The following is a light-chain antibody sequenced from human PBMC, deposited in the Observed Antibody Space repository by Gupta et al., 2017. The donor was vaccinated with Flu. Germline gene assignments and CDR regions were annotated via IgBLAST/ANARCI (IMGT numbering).Light chain of an antibody. Sequence: EVVLTQSPATLSLSPGERATLSCRASQSVKGALAWYQQKPGQAPRLLVYDASNRAAGIPVKFSGSGSGTXFTLTIXNLEPEDFAVHYCQQRDDWPITFGXGTKVEIK. CDR2: DAS. CDR3: QQRDDWPIT. J-gene: IGKJ4*01. V-gene: IGKV3-11*01. CDR1: QSVKGA.